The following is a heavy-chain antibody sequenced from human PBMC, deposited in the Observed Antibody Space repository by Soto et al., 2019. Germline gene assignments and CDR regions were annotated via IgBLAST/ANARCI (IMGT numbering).Heavy chain of an antibody. CDR2: IVVGSGNT. J-gene: IGHJ4*02. V-gene: IGHV1-58*01. D-gene: IGHD3-22*01. CDR1: GFTFTSSA. CDR3: AADDDHYYDSSGYGY. Sequence: SVKVFCKASGFTFTSSAVQWVRQARGQRLEWIGWIVVGSGNTNYAQKFQERVTITRDMSTSTAYMELSSLRSEDTAVYYCAADDDHYYDSSGYGYWGQGTLVTVSS.